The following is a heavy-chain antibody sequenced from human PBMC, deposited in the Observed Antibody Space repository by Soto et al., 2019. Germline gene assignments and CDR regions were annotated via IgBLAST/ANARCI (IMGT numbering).Heavy chain of an antibody. D-gene: IGHD6-13*01. Sequence: SEPLSLTCTVSGGSISSRNYFWGWLRQPPGKGLEWIGSIYYSGNTYYNPSLKSRLTISVDTSKNQFSLKVRSVTAADTAVSYCARTVRAAADTLLLYGMDVGGQGTTVT. V-gene: IGHV4-39*01. CDR1: GGSISSRNYF. J-gene: IGHJ6*02. CDR2: IYYSGNT. CDR3: ARTVRAAADTLLLYGMDV.